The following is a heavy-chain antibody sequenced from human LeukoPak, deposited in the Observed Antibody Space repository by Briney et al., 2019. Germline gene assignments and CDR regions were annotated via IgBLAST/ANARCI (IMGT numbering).Heavy chain of an antibody. D-gene: IGHD6-19*01. CDR2: IWYDGSNK. Sequence: GGSLRLSCAASGFTFSSYGMHWVRQAPGKGLEWVAVIWYDGSNKYYADSVKGRFTISRDNSKNTLYLQMNSLRAEDTAVCYCASSVAGQYYFDYWGQGTLVTVSS. J-gene: IGHJ4*02. CDR3: ASSVAGQYYFDY. CDR1: GFTFSSYG. V-gene: IGHV3-33*01.